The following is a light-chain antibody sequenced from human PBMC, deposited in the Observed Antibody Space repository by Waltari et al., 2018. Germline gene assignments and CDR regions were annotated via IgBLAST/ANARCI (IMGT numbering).Light chain of an antibody. Sequence: QSVLTQPPSVSGAPGQRVTVSCTGTNSTIGAGYDVHWYQQFPGTAPKLLIYGSANRPSGVPDRFSGSKSGTSASLAITGLQTEDEADYYCQSYDISLSGFWVFGGGTKLTVL. V-gene: IGLV1-40*01. CDR2: GSA. J-gene: IGLJ3*02. CDR1: NSTIGAGYD. CDR3: QSYDISLSGFWV.